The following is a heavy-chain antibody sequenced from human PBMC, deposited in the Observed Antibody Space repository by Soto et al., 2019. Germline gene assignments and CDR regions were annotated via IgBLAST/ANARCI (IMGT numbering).Heavy chain of an antibody. J-gene: IGHJ3*01. CDR1: GFSFSRYG. Sequence: QVQLVESGGGVVQPGRSLRLSCAASGFSFSRYGIHWVRQAPGKGLEWVAVISYDESTTFYADSVKGRFTISRDNYKNTLFLQMNSLRPEDTAVYYCSKAMIGSYDSDAFDVWGQGTMVTVSS. D-gene: IGHD3-22*01. CDR2: ISYDESTT. V-gene: IGHV3-30*18. CDR3: SKAMIGSYDSDAFDV.